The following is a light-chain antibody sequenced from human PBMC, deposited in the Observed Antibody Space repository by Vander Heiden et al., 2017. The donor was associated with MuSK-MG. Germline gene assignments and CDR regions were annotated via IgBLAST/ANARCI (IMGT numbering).Light chain of an antibody. CDR3: LQITSYPIT. J-gene: IGKJ5*01. CDR1: QGVSSA. V-gene: IGKV1-13*02. CDR2: DAS. Sequence: AIQLTQSPSSLSASVGDRVTITCRASQGVSSALAWYQQKPGKHPKLLIYDASTLDSGAPSRFSGSGSGTDFTLAISSLQPEDFATYFCLQITSYPITFGQGTRLEIK.